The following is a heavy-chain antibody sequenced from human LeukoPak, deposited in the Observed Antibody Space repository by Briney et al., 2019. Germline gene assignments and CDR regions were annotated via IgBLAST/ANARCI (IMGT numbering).Heavy chain of an antibody. D-gene: IGHD4-11*01. CDR2: IYYSGST. V-gene: IGHV4-31*03. CDR3: ARLLTTYSISAYYAMDV. Sequence: PSETLSLTCTVSGGSISSGGYYWSWIRQHPGKGLEWIGYIYYSGSTYYNPSLKSRVTISVDTSKNQFSLKLSSVTAADTAVYYCARLLTTYSISAYYAMDVWGQGTTVTVSS. CDR1: GGSISSGGYY. J-gene: IGHJ6*02.